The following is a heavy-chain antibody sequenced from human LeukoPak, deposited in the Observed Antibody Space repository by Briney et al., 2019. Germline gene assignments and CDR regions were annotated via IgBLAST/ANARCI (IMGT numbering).Heavy chain of an antibody. CDR1: GFTFGDYA. J-gene: IGHJ4*02. D-gene: IGHD5-18*01. CDR3: TRAEVTDSYYFDY. Sequence: GGSLRLSCTASGFTFGDYAMSWFRQAPGKGLEWVGFIRSKAYGGTTEYAASVKGRFTISRDDSKSIVYLQMNSLKTEDTAVYYCTRAEVTDSYYFDYWGQGTLVTVSS. CDR2: IRSKAYGGTT. V-gene: IGHV3-49*03.